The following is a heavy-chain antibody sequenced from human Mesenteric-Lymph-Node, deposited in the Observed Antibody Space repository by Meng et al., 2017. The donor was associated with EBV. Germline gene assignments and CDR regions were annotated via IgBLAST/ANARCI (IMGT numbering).Heavy chain of an antibody. J-gene: IGHJ4*02. V-gene: IGHV4-39*01. Sequence: QVRLQGPGPGLVKPSATLSLTCTVSGGSISSRSYFWGWIRQPPGKGLEWIGSIYYSGSTYYNPSLKSRVTMSVDTSKNQFSLKLSSVTAADTAVYYCARVVLAATVYFFDYWGQGTLVTVSS. CDR2: IYYSGST. CDR1: GGSISSRSYF. D-gene: IGHD4-17*01. CDR3: ARVVLAATVYFFDY.